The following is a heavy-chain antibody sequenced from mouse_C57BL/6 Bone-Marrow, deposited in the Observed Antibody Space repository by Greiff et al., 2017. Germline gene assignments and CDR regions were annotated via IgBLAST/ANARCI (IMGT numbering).Heavy chain of an antibody. CDR3: TRDVAPYAMDY. J-gene: IGHJ4*01. Sequence: EVQGVESGEGLVKPGGSLKLSCAASGFTFSSYAMSWVRQTPEKRLEWVAYISHGGDYINYADTVKGRFTISRDNAMNTLYLQMSSLKSEDTAMYYCTRDVAPYAMDYWGQGTSVTVSS. V-gene: IGHV5-9-1*02. CDR2: ISHGGDYI. CDR1: GFTFSSYA.